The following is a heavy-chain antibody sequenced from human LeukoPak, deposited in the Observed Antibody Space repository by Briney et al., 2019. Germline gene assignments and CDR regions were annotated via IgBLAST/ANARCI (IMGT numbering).Heavy chain of an antibody. CDR1: GGSISSGGYY. D-gene: IGHD6-13*01. CDR2: IYYSGST. Sequence: SETLSLTCTVSGGSISSGGYYWSWIRQHPGKGLEWIGYIYYSGSTYYNPSLKSRVTISVDTSKNQFSLKLSSVTAADTAVYYCARGIGLSSRTFDYWGQGTLVTVSS. J-gene: IGHJ4*02. CDR3: ARGIGLSSRTFDY. V-gene: IGHV4-31*03.